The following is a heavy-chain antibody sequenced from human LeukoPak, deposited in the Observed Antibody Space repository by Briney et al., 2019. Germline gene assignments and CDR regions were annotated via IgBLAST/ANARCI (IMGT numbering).Heavy chain of an antibody. V-gene: IGHV3-48*01. Sequence: GGSLRLSCAASGFTFNRYSMNWVRQAPGKGLEWVSYISSSSSTIYYADSVKGRFTISRDNSKNTLYLQMNSLRAEDTAVYFCSRNPTAYNWFDPWGQGTLVTVSS. CDR2: ISSSSSTI. D-gene: IGHD1-14*01. J-gene: IGHJ5*02. CDR1: GFTFNRYS. CDR3: SRNPTAYNWFDP.